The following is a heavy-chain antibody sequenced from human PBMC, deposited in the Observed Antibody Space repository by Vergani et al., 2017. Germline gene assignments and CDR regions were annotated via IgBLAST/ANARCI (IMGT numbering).Heavy chain of an antibody. D-gene: IGHD2-2*02. CDR2: IIPIFGTA. V-gene: IGHV1-69*01. J-gene: IGHJ4*02. CDR1: GGTFSSYA. Sequence: QVQLVPSGAEVKKPGSSVKVSCKASGGTFSSYAISWVRQAPGQGLEWMGGIIPIFGTANYAQKFQGRVTITADESTSTAYMELSSLRSEDTAVYYCARLGCSSTSCYMTPDYWGQGTLVTVSS. CDR3: ARLGCSSTSCYMTPDY.